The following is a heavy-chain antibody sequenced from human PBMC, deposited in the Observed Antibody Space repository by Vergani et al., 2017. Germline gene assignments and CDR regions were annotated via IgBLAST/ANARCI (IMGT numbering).Heavy chain of an antibody. J-gene: IGHJ6*02. Sequence: EVQLVESGGGLVQPGRSLRLSCAASGFTFDDYAMHWVRQAPGKGLEWVSGISWNSGSTGYADSVKGRFTISRDNAKNSLYLRMNSLRAEDTALYYCAKSRYCSGGSCYRGYYYYGMDVWGQGTTVTVSS. CDR2: ISWNSGST. V-gene: IGHV3-9*01. D-gene: IGHD2-15*01. CDR1: GFTFDDYA. CDR3: AKSRYCSGGSCYRGYYYYGMDV.